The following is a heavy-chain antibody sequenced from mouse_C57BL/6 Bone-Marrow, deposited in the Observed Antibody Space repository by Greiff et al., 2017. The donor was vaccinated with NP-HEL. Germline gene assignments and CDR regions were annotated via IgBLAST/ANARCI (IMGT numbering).Heavy chain of an antibody. J-gene: IGHJ2*01. Sequence: EVNVVESGGGLVKPGGSLQLSCAASGFTFSSYAMSWVRQTPEKRLEWVATISDGGSYTYYPDNVKGRFTISRDNAKNNLYLQMSHLKSEDTAMYYCARVDGYPFDYWGQGTTLTVSS. CDR3: ARVDGYPFDY. D-gene: IGHD2-3*01. V-gene: IGHV5-4*03. CDR2: ISDGGSYT. CDR1: GFTFSSYA.